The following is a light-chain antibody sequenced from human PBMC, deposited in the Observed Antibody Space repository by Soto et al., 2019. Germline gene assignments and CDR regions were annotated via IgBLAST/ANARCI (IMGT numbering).Light chain of an antibody. Sequence: EIVMTQSPVTLSVSPGERATLSCRASQSVSSNLAWYQQKPGQAPSLLIYGAFTRATGIPARFSGTGSGTEFTLTISSLQSEDFALYYCQKYFSAPWTFGQGTKVDI. CDR2: GAF. J-gene: IGKJ1*01. V-gene: IGKV3-15*01. CDR1: QSVSSN. CDR3: QKYFSAPWT.